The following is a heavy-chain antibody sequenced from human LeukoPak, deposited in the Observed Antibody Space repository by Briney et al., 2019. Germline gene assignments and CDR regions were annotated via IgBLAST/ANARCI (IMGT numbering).Heavy chain of an antibody. V-gene: IGHV3-48*04. CDR3: ASKLGITGTTGYYYYYMDV. CDR1: GFTFRSYS. Sequence: GGSLRLSCAASGFTFRSYSMNWVRQAPGKGLEGISYISSSGSTIYYADSVKGRFTISRDNAKNSLYLQMNSLRAEDTAVYYCASKLGITGTTGYYYYYMDVWGKGTTVTVSS. CDR2: ISSSGSTI. J-gene: IGHJ6*03. D-gene: IGHD1-7*01.